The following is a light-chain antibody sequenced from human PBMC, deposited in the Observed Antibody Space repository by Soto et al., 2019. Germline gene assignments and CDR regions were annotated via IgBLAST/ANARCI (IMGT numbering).Light chain of an antibody. Sequence: SVLTQPPSVSGAPGQRVTISCTGSSSNIGAGYDVHWYQQLPGTAPKLLIYGNSNRPSGVPDRFSGSKSGTSASLAITGLQAADEADYYCQSYDSSLSGSVFGGGTKLTVL. J-gene: IGLJ2*01. CDR3: QSYDSSLSGSV. CDR2: GNS. V-gene: IGLV1-40*01. CDR1: SSNIGAGYD.